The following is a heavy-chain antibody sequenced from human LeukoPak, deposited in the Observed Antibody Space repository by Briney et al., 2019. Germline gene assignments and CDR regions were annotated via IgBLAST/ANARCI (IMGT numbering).Heavy chain of an antibody. V-gene: IGHV1-3*01. CDR3: ARDLGPLDPDPTRQIAAAGIGGY. CDR2: INAGNGNT. J-gene: IGHJ4*02. CDR1: GYTFTSYV. Sequence: GASVKVSCKASGYTFTSYVMHWVRQAPGQRLEWMGWINAGNGNTKYSQKFQGRVTITRDTSASTAYMELSSLRSEDTAVYYCARDLGPLDPDPTRQIAAAGIGGYWGQGTLVTVSS. D-gene: IGHD6-13*01.